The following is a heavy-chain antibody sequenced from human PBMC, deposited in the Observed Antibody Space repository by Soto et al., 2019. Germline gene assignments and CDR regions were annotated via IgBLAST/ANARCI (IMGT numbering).Heavy chain of an antibody. CDR1: GYTFSSYG. V-gene: IGHV1-18*01. Sequence: QVQLVQSGAEVKKPGASVKVSCKASGYTFSSYGISWVRQAPGQGLEWMGRISAYNGNTTYAQKLQGRVTMTTDTSRSTAYMELRSLRSDDTAVYCCAGDRGYNWNYGWFDPWGQGTLVTVSS. D-gene: IGHD1-7*01. CDR3: AGDRGYNWNYGWFDP. CDR2: ISAYNGNT. J-gene: IGHJ5*02.